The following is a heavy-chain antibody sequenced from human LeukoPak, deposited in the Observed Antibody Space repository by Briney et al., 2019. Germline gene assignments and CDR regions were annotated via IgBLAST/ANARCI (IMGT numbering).Heavy chain of an antibody. CDR2: INSDGSST. CDR3: ARAPPGRDLLGGFDF. D-gene: IGHD2-15*01. CDR1: GFTFSSYW. J-gene: IGHJ4*02. Sequence: GGSLRLSCAASGFTFSSYWMHWVRQAPGKGLVWVSRINSDGSSTSYADSVKGRFTISRDNARNSLYLQMDSLRAEDTAVYYCARAPPGRDLLGGFDFWGQGTLVTVSS. V-gene: IGHV3-74*01.